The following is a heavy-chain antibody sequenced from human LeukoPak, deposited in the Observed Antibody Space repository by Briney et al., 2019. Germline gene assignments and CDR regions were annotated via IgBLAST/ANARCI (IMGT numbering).Heavy chain of an antibody. V-gene: IGHV3-23*01. D-gene: IGHD5-18*01. CDR3: AGGIQLWLRYDY. CDR1: GFTFSSYW. CDR2: ISGSGGST. Sequence: GGSLRLSCAASGFTFSSYWMSWVRQAPGKGLEWVSAISGSGGSTYYADSVKGRFTISRDNSKNTLHLQMSSLRAEDTAVYYCAGGIQLWLRYDYWGQGTLVTVSS. J-gene: IGHJ4*02.